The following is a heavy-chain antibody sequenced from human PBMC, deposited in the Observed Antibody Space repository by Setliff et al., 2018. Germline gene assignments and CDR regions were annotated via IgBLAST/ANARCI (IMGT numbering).Heavy chain of an antibody. D-gene: IGHD1-26*01. J-gene: IGHJ4*02. V-gene: IGHV4-61*09. Sequence: PSETLSLPCSVFGASITSGGFYGTWIRQPAGKGLEWIGHISPSGSTTYNPSVKSRVTISLDTSKNHFSLKLDSVTAADTALYYCARSPSSGAYWNPRPFYSDYWARGTLVTVSS. CDR2: ISPSGST. CDR1: GASITSGGFY. CDR3: ARSPSSGAYWNPRPFYSDY.